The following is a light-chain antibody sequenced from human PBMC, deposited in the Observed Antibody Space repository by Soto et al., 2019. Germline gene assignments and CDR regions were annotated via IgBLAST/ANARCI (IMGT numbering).Light chain of an antibody. CDR1: QTISSW. Sequence: DIQVTQSPSTLSGSVGDRVTITCRASQTISSWLAWYQQKPGKAPKLLIYKASSLESGVPSRFSGSGSGTEFTLTISSLQPDDFATYYCQQYNSYWTFGQGTKVDTK. V-gene: IGKV1-5*03. CDR3: QQYNSYWT. J-gene: IGKJ1*01. CDR2: KAS.